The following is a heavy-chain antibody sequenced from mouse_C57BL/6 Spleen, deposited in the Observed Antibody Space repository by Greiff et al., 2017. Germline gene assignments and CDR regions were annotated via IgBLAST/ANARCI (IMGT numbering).Heavy chain of an antibody. CDR3: ASDGGSSHYFDY. V-gene: IGHV1-82*01. CDR1: GYAFSSSW. CDR2: IYPGDGDT. Sequence: QVQLQQSGPELVKPGASVKISCKASGYAFSSSWMNWVKQRPGKGLEWIGRIYPGDGDTNYNGKFKGKATLTADKSSSTAYMQLSSLTSEDSAVYYCASDGGSSHYFDYWGQGTTLTVSS. J-gene: IGHJ2*01. D-gene: IGHD1-1*02.